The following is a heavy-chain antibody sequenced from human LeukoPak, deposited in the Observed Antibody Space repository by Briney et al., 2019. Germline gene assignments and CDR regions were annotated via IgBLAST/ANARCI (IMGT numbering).Heavy chain of an antibody. J-gene: IGHJ4*02. CDR3: ARPFSTSWYVVDY. Sequence: GGSLRLSCVASGLTFSNYRMHWVRQAPGKGLVWVSLINGDGSTTSYADSVKGRFTISRDDAKNTLYLQMNSLRAEDTAVYYCARPFSTSWYVVDYWGQGTLVTVSS. CDR1: GLTFSNYR. D-gene: IGHD6-13*01. V-gene: IGHV3-74*01. CDR2: INGDGSTT.